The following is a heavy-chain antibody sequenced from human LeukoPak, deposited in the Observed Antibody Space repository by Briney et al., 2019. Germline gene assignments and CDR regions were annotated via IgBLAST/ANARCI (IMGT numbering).Heavy chain of an antibody. Sequence: PGGSLRLSCAASGFTFSTYSMNWVRQAPGKGLEWVGFIRSKTYGGTTEYAASVIGRFTISRDDSKSIAYLQMNSLKTEDTAVYYCTRQASGAIVGATPGRSYYHYYYMDVWGKGTTVTISS. CDR1: GFTFSTYS. J-gene: IGHJ6*03. V-gene: IGHV3-49*04. D-gene: IGHD1-26*01. CDR2: IRSKTYGGTT. CDR3: TRQASGAIVGATPGRSYYHYYYMDV.